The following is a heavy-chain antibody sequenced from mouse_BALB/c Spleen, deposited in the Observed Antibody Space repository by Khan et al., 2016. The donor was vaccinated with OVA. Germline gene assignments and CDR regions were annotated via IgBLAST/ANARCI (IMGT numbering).Heavy chain of an antibody. CDR2: IWAGGST. J-gene: IGHJ1*01. D-gene: IGHD2-1*01. CDR3: ARYYGNYGWYFDV. Sequence: VQLQESGPGLVAPSQSLSITCTVSGFSLATYGVHWVRQPPGKGLEWLGVIWAGGSTNYNSALMSRLSISKDNSNSQVFLKMNSLQTEDTAMYYCARYYGNYGWYFDVWGAGTTVTVSS. CDR1: GFSLATYG. V-gene: IGHV2-9*02.